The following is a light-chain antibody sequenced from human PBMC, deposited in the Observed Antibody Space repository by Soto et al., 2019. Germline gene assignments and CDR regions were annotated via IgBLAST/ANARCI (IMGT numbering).Light chain of an antibody. Sequence: EIVMTPSPATLSVSPGGRATLSCRASQSVSSNLAWYQQKPGQTPRLLIYDASTRATGIPARFSGSGSGTEFTLTISSLQSEDFAVYYCQKYNNWPLTCGGGTKGDIK. CDR1: QSVSSN. CDR3: QKYNNWPLT. J-gene: IGKJ4*01. V-gene: IGKV3-15*01. CDR2: DAS.